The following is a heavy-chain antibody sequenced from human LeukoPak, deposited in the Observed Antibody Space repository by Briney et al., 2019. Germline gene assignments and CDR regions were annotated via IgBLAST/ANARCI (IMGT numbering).Heavy chain of an antibody. CDR3: GRTSGLYDYYYHMDV. Sequence: SQTLSLTCTVYGRSISSHYWSWIRHPPRKGLEWIGYIYYSGSPNFNPSLKSRVPLSVDTTKDQFSLKLSSVAVAAPAVYYCGRTSGLYDYYYHMDVWGKGTTVTVSS. V-gene: IGHV4-59*11. J-gene: IGHJ6*03. CDR1: GRSISSHY. CDR2: IYYSGSP. D-gene: IGHD3-22*01.